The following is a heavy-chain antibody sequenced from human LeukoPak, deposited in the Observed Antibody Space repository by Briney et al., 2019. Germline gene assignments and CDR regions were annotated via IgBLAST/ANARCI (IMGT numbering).Heavy chain of an antibody. CDR3: ARGPAYCGADCYFYFVY. Sequence: PGGSLRLSCAASGFAFSGHWMSWVRQAPGKGLEWVANIKEDGSEKHYVDSVKGRFTISRDNAKNSLYLQMNSLRAEDTAVYYCARGPAYCGADCYFYFVYWGQGTLVTVSS. D-gene: IGHD2-21*02. J-gene: IGHJ4*02. CDR1: GFAFSGHW. CDR2: IKEDGSEK. V-gene: IGHV3-7*04.